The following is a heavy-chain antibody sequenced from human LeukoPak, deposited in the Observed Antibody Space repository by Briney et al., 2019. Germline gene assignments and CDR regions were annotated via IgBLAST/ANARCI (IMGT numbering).Heavy chain of an antibody. CDR2: ISYDGSNK. CDR3: AKDGTYDILTGYHDY. D-gene: IGHD3-9*01. Sequence: GGSLRLSCAASGFTFSSYGMHWVRQAPGKGLEWVAVISYDGSNKYYADSVKGRITISRDNSKNTLYLQMNSLRAEDTAVYYCAKDGTYDILTGYHDYWGQGTLVTVSS. J-gene: IGHJ4*02. CDR1: GFTFSSYG. V-gene: IGHV3-30*18.